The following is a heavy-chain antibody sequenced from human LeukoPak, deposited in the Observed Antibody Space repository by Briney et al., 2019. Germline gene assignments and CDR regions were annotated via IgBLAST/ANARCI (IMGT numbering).Heavy chain of an antibody. CDR3: AKDELSLDSSWSKA. Sequence: PGGSLRLSCAASGFTVSSNYMSWVRQAPGKGLEWVSAISGSGGSTYYADSVKGRFPISRDNSKNTLYLQMNSLRAEDTAVYYCAKDELSLDSSWSKAWGQGTLVTVSS. CDR2: ISGSGGST. CDR1: GFTVSSNY. J-gene: IGHJ5*02. V-gene: IGHV3-23*01. D-gene: IGHD6-13*01.